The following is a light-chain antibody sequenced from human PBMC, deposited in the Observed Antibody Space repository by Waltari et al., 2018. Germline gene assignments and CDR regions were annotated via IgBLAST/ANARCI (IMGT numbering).Light chain of an antibody. J-gene: IGLJ7*01. CDR3: GTWDSSLSGAV. Sequence: QSVLTQPPSVSAAPGQRVTLSCSGGSSNIGNNYVSWYRQFPGTAPKLLIYENTEQPAGIPGPYSGSKSGTSATLDITGLQAGDEADYYCGTWDSSLSGAVFGGGTHLTVL. CDR2: ENT. V-gene: IGLV1-51*02. CDR1: SSNIGNNY.